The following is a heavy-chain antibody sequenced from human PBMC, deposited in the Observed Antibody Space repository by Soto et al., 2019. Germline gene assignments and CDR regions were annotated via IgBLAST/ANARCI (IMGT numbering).Heavy chain of an antibody. Sequence: GGSLRLSCAASGFTFDDYAMHWVRQAPGKGLEWVSGISWNSGSIGYADSVKGRFTISRDNAKNSLYLQMNSLRAEDTALYYCASIVATSGEGVDYWGQGTLVTVSS. D-gene: IGHD5-12*01. CDR3: ASIVATSGEGVDY. CDR2: ISWNSGSI. V-gene: IGHV3-9*01. J-gene: IGHJ4*02. CDR1: GFTFDDYA.